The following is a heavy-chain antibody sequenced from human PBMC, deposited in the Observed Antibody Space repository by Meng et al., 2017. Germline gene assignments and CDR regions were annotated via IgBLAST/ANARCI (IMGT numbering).Heavy chain of an antibody. J-gene: IGHJ2*01. CDR1: GFTFSDHY. V-gene: IGHV3-72*01. D-gene: IGHD1-26*01. CDR2: TRNKANSYTT. CDR3: AREGYLSIVGATYLPYWYFDL. Sequence: GESLKISCAASGFTFSDHYMDWVRQAPGKGLEWVGRTRNKANSYTTEYAASVKGRFTISRDDSKNSLYLQMNSLKTEDTAVYYCAREGYLSIVGATYLPYWYFDLWGRGTLVTVSS.